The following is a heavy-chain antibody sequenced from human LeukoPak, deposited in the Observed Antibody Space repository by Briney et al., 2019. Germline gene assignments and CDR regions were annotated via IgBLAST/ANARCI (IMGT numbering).Heavy chain of an antibody. CDR3: VKDKGPMVRGDGMDV. CDR1: GFTFDGHA. J-gene: IGHJ6*02. V-gene: IGHV3-9*01. Sequence: PARSLRFSCAVSGFTFDGHAMHWDRQAPGNGLEWVAGISWNSAIIAYADSVKGRFTISRDNAKNSLYLQMNSLRPEDTAMYYCVKDKGPMVRGDGMDVWSQGTAVTASS. D-gene: IGHD3-10*01. CDR2: ISWNSAII.